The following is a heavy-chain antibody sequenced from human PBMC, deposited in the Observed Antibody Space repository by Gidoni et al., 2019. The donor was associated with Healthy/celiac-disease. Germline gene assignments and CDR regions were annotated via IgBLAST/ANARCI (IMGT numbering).Heavy chain of an antibody. CDR1: GFTFSSYS. CDR3: ARGSYDSSGYHY. Sequence: EVQLVESGGGLVKPGGSLRLSCAPSGFTFSSYSMNWVRQAPGTGLEWISSISSSNSYIYKADVVKGRFTISRDNAKNSLYLQMNSLRAEDTAVYYCARGSYDSSGYHYWGQGTLVTVSS. J-gene: IGHJ4*02. D-gene: IGHD3-22*01. V-gene: IGHV3-21*01. CDR2: ISSSNSYI.